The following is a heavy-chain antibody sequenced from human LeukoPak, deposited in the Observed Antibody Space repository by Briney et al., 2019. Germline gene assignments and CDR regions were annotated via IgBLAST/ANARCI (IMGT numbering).Heavy chain of an antibody. J-gene: IGHJ6*02. Sequence: ASVKVSCKASGDTFTSYGISWVRQAPGQGLEWMGWISAYNGNTKYAQKFQGRVTVTTDTSTSTAFMELRSLRSEDTAVYYCARFIGSYDYYGMDVWGQGTTVTVSS. CDR2: ISAYNGNT. D-gene: IGHD3-16*02. CDR3: ARFIGSYDYYGMDV. V-gene: IGHV1-18*01. CDR1: GDTFTSYG.